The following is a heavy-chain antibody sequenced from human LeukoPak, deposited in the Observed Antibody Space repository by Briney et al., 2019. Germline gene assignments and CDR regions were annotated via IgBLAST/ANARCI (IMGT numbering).Heavy chain of an antibody. CDR3: ARAGIAVAGHLYYFDY. Sequence: ASVKVSCKASGYTFTSYDINWVRQATGQGLEWMGWMNPNSGNTGYAQKFQGRVTMTRNTSISTAYMELSSLRSEDTAVYYCARAGIAVAGHLYYFDYWGQGTLVTVSS. CDR2: MNPNSGNT. J-gene: IGHJ4*02. CDR1: GYTFTSYD. D-gene: IGHD6-19*01. V-gene: IGHV1-8*01.